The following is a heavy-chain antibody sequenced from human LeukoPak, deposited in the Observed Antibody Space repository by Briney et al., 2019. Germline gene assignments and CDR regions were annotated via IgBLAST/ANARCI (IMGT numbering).Heavy chain of an antibody. V-gene: IGHV6-1*01. CDR3: ARQAYRRFDP. CDR2: TYYTSKGNN. J-gene: IGHJ5*02. CDR1: GDSVSSNSVA. Sequence: SQTLSLTCAISGDSVSSNSVAWNWFRQSPSRGLEWLGRTYYTSKGNNDYAVSVQSRIAVNPDTSKNQFSLHLNSVTPEDTAVYYCARQAYRRFDPWGQGTLVTVSS.